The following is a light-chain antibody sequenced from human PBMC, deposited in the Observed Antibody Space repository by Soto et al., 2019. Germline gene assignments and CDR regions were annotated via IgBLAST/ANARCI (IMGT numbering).Light chain of an antibody. V-gene: IGKV3-20*01. CDR2: GAS. CDR1: QSVSSNS. CDR3: QQFGGSPPSWT. Sequence: ESVLTQSPGTLSLSPGERATLSCRASQSVSSNSLAWYQQKPRQAPRLLIYGASSRATGTPDRFSGSGSGTKFTLTISRLEPEDFAVYYCQQFGGSPPSWTFGQGTKVEI. J-gene: IGKJ1*01.